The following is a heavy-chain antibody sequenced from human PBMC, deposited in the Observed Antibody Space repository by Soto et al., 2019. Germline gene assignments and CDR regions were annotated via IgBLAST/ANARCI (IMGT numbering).Heavy chain of an antibody. Sequence: EASGKVSCKASGGTVSSYAITWGRQAPGKGLEWIGGVIPIFVSAHYAAKLQGRITITADESTSTAYMELSCLTSEDTAISYCARDVSSDTTGFRGYDLWGQGTQVTVSS. CDR1: GGTVSSYA. CDR2: VIPIFVSA. D-gene: IGHD3-10*01. V-gene: IGHV1-69*13. J-gene: IGHJ4*02. CDR3: ARDVSSDTTGFRGYDL.